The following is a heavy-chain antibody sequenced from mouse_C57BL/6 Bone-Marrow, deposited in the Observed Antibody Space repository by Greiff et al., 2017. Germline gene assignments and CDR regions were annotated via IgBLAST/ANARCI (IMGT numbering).Heavy chain of an antibody. J-gene: IGHJ2*01. CDR3: ARSWDYGSSFDN. CDR2: IYPRSGNT. V-gene: IGHV1-81*01. Sequence: VQLQQSGAELARPGASVKLSCMASGYTFTSYGISWVKQRTGQGLEWIGEIYPRSGNTYYNEKFKGKATMTADKSSSTAYMELRSLTSEDSAVYFCARSWDYGSSFDNWGQGTTLTVSS. D-gene: IGHD1-1*01. CDR1: GYTFTSYG.